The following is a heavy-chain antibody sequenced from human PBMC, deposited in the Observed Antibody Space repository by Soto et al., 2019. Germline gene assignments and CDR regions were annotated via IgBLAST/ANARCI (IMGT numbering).Heavy chain of an antibody. D-gene: IGHD2-2*01. J-gene: IGHJ6*03. V-gene: IGHV3-74*01. CDR3: ARASPWVNYYYYYMDV. CDR1: GFTFSSYW. Sequence: GGSLRLSCAASGFTFSSYWMHWVRQAPGKGLVWVSRINSDGSSTSYADSVKGRFTISRDNAKNTLYLQMNSLRAEDTAVYYCARASPWVNYYYYYMDVWGKGTTVTVSS. CDR2: INSDGSST.